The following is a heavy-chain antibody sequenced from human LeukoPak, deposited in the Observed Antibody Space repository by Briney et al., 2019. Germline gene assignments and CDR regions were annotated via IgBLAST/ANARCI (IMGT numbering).Heavy chain of an antibody. Sequence: PGGSLRVSCAASGFTFSSYGMHWVRQAPGKGLEWVAVIWYDGSNKYYADSVKGRFTISRDNSKNTLYLQMNSLRAEDTAVYYCARPTYSGSYYWFDYWGQGTLVTVSS. CDR3: ARPTYSGSYYWFDY. J-gene: IGHJ4*02. V-gene: IGHV3-33*01. CDR2: IWYDGSNK. D-gene: IGHD1-26*01. CDR1: GFTFSSYG.